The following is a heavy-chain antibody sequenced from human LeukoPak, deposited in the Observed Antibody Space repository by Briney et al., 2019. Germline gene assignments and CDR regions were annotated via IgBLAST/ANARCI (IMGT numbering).Heavy chain of an antibody. CDR3: ARSSIEMATINAY. CDR1: VGTFSSYA. D-gene: IGHD5-24*01. V-gene: IGHV1-69*05. CDR2: IIPIFGTA. J-gene: IGHJ4*02. Sequence: SVKVSCKASVGTFSSYAISWVRQAPGQGLEWMGGIIPIFGTANYAQKFQGRVTITTDESPSTAYMELSSLRSEDTAVYYCARSSIEMATINAYWGQGTLVTVSS.